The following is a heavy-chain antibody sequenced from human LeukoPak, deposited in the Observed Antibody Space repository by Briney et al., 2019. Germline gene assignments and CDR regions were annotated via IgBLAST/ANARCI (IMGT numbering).Heavy chain of an antibody. Sequence: GGSLRLSCSASGFTFSNYAMSWVRQAPGKGLEWVSDISGSGGSTYYAASVKGRFTISRDNSKNTLYLQMNSLRAEDTAVYYCANPPTVTTIRFDPWGQGTLVTVSS. CDR2: ISGSGGST. CDR1: GFTFSNYA. D-gene: IGHD4-17*01. J-gene: IGHJ5*02. V-gene: IGHV3-23*01. CDR3: ANPPTVTTIRFDP.